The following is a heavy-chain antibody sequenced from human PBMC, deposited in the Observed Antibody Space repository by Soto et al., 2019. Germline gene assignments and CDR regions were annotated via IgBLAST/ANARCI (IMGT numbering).Heavy chain of an antibody. J-gene: IGHJ6*02. Sequence: GASVKVSCKASGYTFTSYAMHWVRQAPGQRLEWMGWINAGNGNTKYSQKFQGRVTITRDTSASTAYMELSSLRSEDTAVYYCARSYYGSGSYYNLYYYCMDVWGQGTTVTVSS. CDR2: INAGNGNT. V-gene: IGHV1-3*01. D-gene: IGHD3-10*01. CDR1: GYTFTSYA. CDR3: ARSYYGSGSYYNLYYYCMDV.